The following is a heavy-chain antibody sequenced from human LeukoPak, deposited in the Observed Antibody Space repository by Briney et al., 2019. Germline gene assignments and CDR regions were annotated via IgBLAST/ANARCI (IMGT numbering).Heavy chain of an antibody. CDR3: AKRAPDCTSNSCYFVSCDC. CDR2: ISGSAGSI. D-gene: IGHD2-2*01. CDR1: GFIFSSYA. Sequence: GGSLRLSCAASGFIFSSYAMSWVRQAPGKGLEWVSVISGSAGSIYYADSVKGRFTISRDNSKNTLYLQMNSLRAEDTAVYYCAKRAPDCTSNSCYFVSCDCWGQGTLVTVSS. J-gene: IGHJ4*02. V-gene: IGHV3-23*01.